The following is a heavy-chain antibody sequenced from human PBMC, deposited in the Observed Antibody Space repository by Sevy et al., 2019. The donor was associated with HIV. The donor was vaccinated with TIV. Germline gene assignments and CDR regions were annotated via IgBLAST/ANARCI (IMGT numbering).Heavy chain of an antibody. D-gene: IGHD3-10*01. CDR3: EKDILGYYGSGSLNYFDY. Sequence: GGSLRLSCAASAFTFDDYAMHWVRQTPGKGLEWVSGLSWNSDTIGYADSVKGRVTITRDNAKNSLYLQMNSLRAEDTAFYYCEKDILGYYGSGSLNYFDYWGQGTLVTVSS. CDR2: LSWNSDTI. CDR1: AFTFDDYA. J-gene: IGHJ4*02. V-gene: IGHV3-9*01.